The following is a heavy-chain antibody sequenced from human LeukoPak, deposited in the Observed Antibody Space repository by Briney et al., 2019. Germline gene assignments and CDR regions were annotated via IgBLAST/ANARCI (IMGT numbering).Heavy chain of an antibody. CDR3: ARGGELLRPADY. V-gene: IGHV3-23*01. D-gene: IGHD1-26*01. CDR1: GFTFNEYA. CDR2: ISGSGDKT. Sequence: GGSLRLSCVASGFTFNEYAMSWVRQAPGKGLEWVSTISGSGDKTHYADSVKGRLTISRDNPKNMVYLQMNSLRAEDTAVYYCARGGELLRPADYWGQGTLVTVSS. J-gene: IGHJ4*02.